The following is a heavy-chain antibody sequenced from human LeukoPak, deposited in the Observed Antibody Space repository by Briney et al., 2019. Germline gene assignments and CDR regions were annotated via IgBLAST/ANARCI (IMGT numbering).Heavy chain of an antibody. CDR2: IYSDGDGGST. J-gene: IGHJ6*02. CDR3: VRDYTVLTGSAMDV. V-gene: IGHV3-53*01. CDR1: GFTLSSNY. D-gene: IGHD3-9*01. Sequence: GGSLRLSCAASGFTLSSNYMSWVRQASGKGLEWVSLIYSDGDGGSTFYAVSVKGRFTISRDNSKNALYLQMYSLRADDTAVYYCVRDYTVLTGSAMDVWGQGTTVTVSS.